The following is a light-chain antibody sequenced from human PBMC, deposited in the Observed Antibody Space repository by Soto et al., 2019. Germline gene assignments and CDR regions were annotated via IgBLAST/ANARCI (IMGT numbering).Light chain of an antibody. CDR3: NSYSSSSTPYV. J-gene: IGLJ1*01. V-gene: IGLV2-14*02. CDR1: TSEFGGYNL. CDR2: EGT. Sequence: QSVLTQPASVSGSPVQPITISCSGTTSEFGGYNLVSWYQQHTAKAPKLLIYEGTQRPSGVSSRFSGSKSGNTASLTISGLQAEDEADYYCNSYSSSSTPYVFGTGTKVNV.